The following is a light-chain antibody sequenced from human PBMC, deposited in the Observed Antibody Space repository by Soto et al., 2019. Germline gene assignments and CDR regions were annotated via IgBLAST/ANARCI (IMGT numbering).Light chain of an antibody. V-gene: IGKV3-15*01. CDR3: QQHNNWPLT. CDR2: GAS. Sequence: ILMTQSPATLSVSPGERATLSCRASQSVSSNLAWYQQKPGQAPRLLVYGASTRATGIPARFSGSGSGTQFTLTISSLQSEDFAVYYCQQHNNWPLTFGGGTKVEIK. J-gene: IGKJ4*01. CDR1: QSVSSN.